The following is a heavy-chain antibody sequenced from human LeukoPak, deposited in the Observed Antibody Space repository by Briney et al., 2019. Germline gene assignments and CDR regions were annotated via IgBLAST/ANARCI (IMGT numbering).Heavy chain of an antibody. V-gene: IGHV3-7*03. CDR3: ARGGGLDV. CDR1: GFTFSSYW. D-gene: IGHD3/OR15-3a*01. J-gene: IGHJ4*02. Sequence: GGSLRLSCAASGFTFSSYWMNWARQAPGKGLEWVASINHNGNVNYYVDSVKGRFTISRDNAKNSLYLQMSNLRAEDTAVYFCARGGGLDVWGQGTLVTVSS. CDR2: INHNGNVN.